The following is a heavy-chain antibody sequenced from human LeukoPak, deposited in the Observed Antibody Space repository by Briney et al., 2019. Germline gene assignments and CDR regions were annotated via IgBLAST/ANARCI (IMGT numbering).Heavy chain of an antibody. CDR3: ARTGSLTKNWFDP. J-gene: IGHJ5*02. V-gene: IGHV3-30*04. Sequence: PGGSLRLSCAASGFTFSSYTIHWVRQAPGKGLEWVAVISYDGSNKFYADSVKGRFTISRDNSKNTLFPQMNSLRVEDTAVYYCARTGSLTKNWFDPWGQGTLVTVSS. D-gene: IGHD3-10*01. CDR1: GFTFSSYT. CDR2: ISYDGSNK.